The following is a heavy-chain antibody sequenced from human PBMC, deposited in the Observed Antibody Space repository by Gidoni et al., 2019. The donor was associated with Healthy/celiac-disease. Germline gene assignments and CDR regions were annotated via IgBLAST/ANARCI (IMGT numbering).Heavy chain of an antibody. CDR2: ISSSGSTI. D-gene: IGHD1-26*01. J-gene: IGHJ4*02. CDR1: GFTFSDYY. Sequence: QVQLVGSGGGLVKPGGSLRLSCAASGFTFSDYYMSWIRQAPGKGLECVSDISSSGSTIYYADSVKGRFTISRDNAKNSLYLQMNSLRAEDTAVYYCARSTSLGATMFDYWGQGTLVTVSS. CDR3: ARSTSLGATMFDY. V-gene: IGHV3-11*01.